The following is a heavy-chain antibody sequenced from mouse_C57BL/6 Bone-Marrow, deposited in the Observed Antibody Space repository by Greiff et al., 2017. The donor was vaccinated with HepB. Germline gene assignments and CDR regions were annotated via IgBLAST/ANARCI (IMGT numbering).Heavy chain of an antibody. CDR1: GYSITSGYY. CDR2: ISYDGSN. V-gene: IGHV3-6*01. Sequence: EVKLQESGPGLVKPSQSLSLTCSVTGYSITSGYYWNWIRQFPGNKLEWMGYISYDGSNNYNPSLKNRISITRDTSKNQFFLKLNSVTTEDTATYYCAREITTTYYFDYWGQGTTLTVSS. CDR3: AREITTTYYFDY. J-gene: IGHJ2*01. D-gene: IGHD1-1*01.